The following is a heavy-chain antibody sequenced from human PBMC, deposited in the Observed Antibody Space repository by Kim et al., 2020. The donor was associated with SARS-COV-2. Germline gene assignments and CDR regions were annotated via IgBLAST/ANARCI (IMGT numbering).Heavy chain of an antibody. CDR2: IYYSGST. Sequence: SETLSLTCTVSGGSISSSSYYWGWIRQPPGKGLEWIGSIYYSGSTYYNPSLKSRVTISVDTSKNQFSLKLSSVTAADTAVYYCARHLSSGSYWEGMECWFDPWGQGTLVTVSS. CDR3: ARHLSSGSYWEGMECWFDP. D-gene: IGHD3-10*01. V-gene: IGHV4-39*01. CDR1: GGSISSSSYY. J-gene: IGHJ5*02.